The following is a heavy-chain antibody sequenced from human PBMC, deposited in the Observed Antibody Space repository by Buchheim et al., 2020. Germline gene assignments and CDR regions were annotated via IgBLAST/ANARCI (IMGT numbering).Heavy chain of an antibody. CDR1: GFIFSSNA. V-gene: IGHV3-30*04. CDR2: ISHDGSKK. J-gene: IGHJ4*02. Sequence: QVQLVESEGGVVQPGRSLRLSCAASGFIFSSNAMHWVRQAPGKGLEWVAGISHDGSKKYSVDSMKGRFTISRDNSKDTLYLQMNILRADDTAVYSCARESSSWYVGTSLDYWGQGTL. D-gene: IGHD6-13*01. CDR3: ARESSSWYVGTSLDY.